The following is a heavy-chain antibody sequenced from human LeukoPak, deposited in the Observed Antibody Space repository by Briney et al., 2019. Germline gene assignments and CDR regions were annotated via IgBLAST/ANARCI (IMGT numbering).Heavy chain of an antibody. V-gene: IGHV1-69*04. CDR2: IIPILGIA. J-gene: IGHJ4*02. CDR1: GYTFTSYG. Sequence: GASVKVSCKASGYTFTSYGISWVRQAPGQGLEWMGRIIPILGIANYAQKFQGRVTITADKSTSTAYMELSSLRSEDTAVYYCARDLPYGDYSHFDYWGQGTLVTVSS. D-gene: IGHD4-17*01. CDR3: ARDLPYGDYSHFDY.